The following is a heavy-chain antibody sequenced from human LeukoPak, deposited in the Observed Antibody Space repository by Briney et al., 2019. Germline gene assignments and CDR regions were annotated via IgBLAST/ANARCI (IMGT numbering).Heavy chain of an antibody. V-gene: IGHV1-2*02. Sequence: ASVKVSCKASGYTFTGYYMHWVRQAPGQGLEWMGWINPNSGGTNYAQKSQGRVTMTRDTSISTAYMELSRLRSDDTAVYYCARVGWAYYYDSSGYAFDIWGQGTMVTVSS. J-gene: IGHJ3*02. D-gene: IGHD3-22*01. CDR3: ARVGWAYYYDSSGYAFDI. CDR2: INPNSGGT. CDR1: GYTFTGYY.